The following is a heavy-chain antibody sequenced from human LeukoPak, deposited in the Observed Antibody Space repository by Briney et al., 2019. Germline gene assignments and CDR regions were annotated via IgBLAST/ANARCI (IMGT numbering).Heavy chain of an antibody. CDR3: ARGRDDYKPDFDY. Sequence: PQTLSLTCAVSGGSISSGGYSWSWIRQPPGKGLEWIGYIYHSGSTYYNPSLKSRVTISVDRSKNQFSLKLSSVTAADTAVYYCARGRDDYKPDFDYWGQGTLVTVSS. J-gene: IGHJ4*02. D-gene: IGHD5-24*01. CDR1: GGSISSGGYS. CDR2: IYHSGST. V-gene: IGHV4-30-2*01.